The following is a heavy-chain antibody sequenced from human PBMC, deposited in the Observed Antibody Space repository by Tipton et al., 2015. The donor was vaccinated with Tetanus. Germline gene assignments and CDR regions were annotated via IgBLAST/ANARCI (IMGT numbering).Heavy chain of an antibody. Sequence: SLRLSCAASGFSVSTNYMNWVRQAPGKGLEWVSFISSSSNYIYYADSVKGRFTISRDNAKNSLYLQMNSLRAEDTALYYCAKDTGVTPHYGMDVWGQGTTVTVSS. V-gene: IGHV3-21*04. CDR3: AKDTGVTPHYGMDV. CDR1: GFSVSTNY. CDR2: ISSSSNYI. D-gene: IGHD2-21*02. J-gene: IGHJ6*02.